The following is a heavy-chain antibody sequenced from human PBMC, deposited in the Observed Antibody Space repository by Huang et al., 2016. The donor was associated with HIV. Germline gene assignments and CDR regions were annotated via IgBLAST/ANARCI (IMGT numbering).Heavy chain of an antibody. D-gene: IGHD3-22*01. CDR3: ARDPKYHRIGYYRQRRGIDI. V-gene: IGHV1-18*01. CDR2: SVASRGDT. Sequence: QIQLMQSGPELKQPGASVKVSCKASGYTFTSYGITWVRQAPGHGPEWMGWSVASRGDTEYAQKFQGRVTLTTDTSTNIAYVELRRLRSDDTAKYYCARDPKYHRIGYYRQRRGIDIWGQGTMVSVSS. CDR1: GYTFTSYG. J-gene: IGHJ3*02.